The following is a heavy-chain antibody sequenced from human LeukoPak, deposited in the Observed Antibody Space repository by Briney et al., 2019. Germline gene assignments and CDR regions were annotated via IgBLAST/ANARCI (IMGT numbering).Heavy chain of an antibody. D-gene: IGHD3-10*01. Sequence: SETLSLTCAVYGGSFSGYYWSWIRQPPGKGLEWIGYIYYSGSTNYNPSLKSRVTISVDTSKNQFSLKLSSVTAADTAVYYCARGFHWDSGAFDIWGQGTMVTVSS. V-gene: IGHV4-59*01. CDR1: GGSFSGYY. J-gene: IGHJ3*02. CDR3: ARGFHWDSGAFDI. CDR2: IYYSGST.